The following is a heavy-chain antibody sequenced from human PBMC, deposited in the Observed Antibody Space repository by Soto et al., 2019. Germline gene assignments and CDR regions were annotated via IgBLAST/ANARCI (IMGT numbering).Heavy chain of an antibody. D-gene: IGHD3-10*01. CDR2: IYYSGST. V-gene: IGHV4-31*03. CDR3: ASRGAFRGGVSMDV. CDR1: GGSISSGGYY. J-gene: IGHJ6*02. Sequence: QVQLQESGPGLVKPSQTLSLTCTVSGGSISSGGYYWSWIRPLPGKGLEWIGYIYYSGSTYYNPSLKSRVTISVDTSKNQFSLKLSSVTAADTAVYYCASRGAFRGGVSMDVWGQGTTVTVSS.